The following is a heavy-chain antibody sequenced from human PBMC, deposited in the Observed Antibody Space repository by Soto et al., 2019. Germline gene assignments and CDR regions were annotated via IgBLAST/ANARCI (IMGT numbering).Heavy chain of an antibody. V-gene: IGHV3-21*01. D-gene: IGHD3-9*01. CDR2: ISSSSSYI. J-gene: IGHJ5*02. Sequence: EVQLVESGGGLVKPGGSLRLSCAASGFTFSSYSMNWFRQAPGKGLEWGSSISSSSSYIYYADSVKGRFTISRDNAKNSLYLQMNSLRAEDTAVYYCARDVHYDILTGYYVKSWFDPWGQGTLVTVSS. CDR1: GFTFSSYS. CDR3: ARDVHYDILTGYYVKSWFDP.